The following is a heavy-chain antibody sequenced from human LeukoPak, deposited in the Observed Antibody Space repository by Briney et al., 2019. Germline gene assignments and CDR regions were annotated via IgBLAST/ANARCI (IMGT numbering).Heavy chain of an antibody. V-gene: IGHV3-15*01. Sequence: GGSLRLSCAASGFTFSNAWMNWVRQAPGKGLEWVGRIKSKTDGGTTDYAAPVKGKFTISRDDSKNTLYLQMNSLKTEDTAIYYCTTDQYSGTMTFDHWGQGTLVTVSS. D-gene: IGHD3-22*01. CDR1: GFTFSNAW. CDR2: IKSKTDGGTT. CDR3: TTDQYSGTMTFDH. J-gene: IGHJ4*02.